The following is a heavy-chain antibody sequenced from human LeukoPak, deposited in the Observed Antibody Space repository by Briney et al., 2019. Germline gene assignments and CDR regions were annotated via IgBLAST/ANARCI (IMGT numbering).Heavy chain of an antibody. V-gene: IGHV3-23*01. Sequence: GGSLRLSCAASGFTFSSYAMSWVRQAPGKGLEWVSAISGSGGSTYYADSVKGWFTISRDNSKNTLYLQMNSLRAEDTAVYYCANHVSVVVVAAGWFDPWGQGTLVTVSS. CDR1: GFTFSSYA. CDR3: ANHVSVVVVAAGWFDP. D-gene: IGHD2-15*01. CDR2: ISGSGGST. J-gene: IGHJ5*02.